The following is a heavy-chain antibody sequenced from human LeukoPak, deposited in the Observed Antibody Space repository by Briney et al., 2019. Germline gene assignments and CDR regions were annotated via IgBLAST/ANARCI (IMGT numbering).Heavy chain of an antibody. D-gene: IGHD1-14*01. CDR2: IHYSGTT. CDR3: ARDPGTTWPYWYFDL. CDR1: GGSISDYY. Sequence: SETLFLTCTVSGGSISDYYWSWVRQTPGKGLEWIAYIHYSGTTNYSPSLKGRVTISLDTSKNQLSLKQTSVTAADSAVYYCARDPGTTWPYWYFDLWGRGTLVTVSS. J-gene: IGHJ2*01. V-gene: IGHV4-59*01.